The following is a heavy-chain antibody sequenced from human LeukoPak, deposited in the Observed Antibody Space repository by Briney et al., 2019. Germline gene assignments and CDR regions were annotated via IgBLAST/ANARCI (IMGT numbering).Heavy chain of an antibody. J-gene: IGHJ4*02. CDR1: ASTFDDYG. V-gene: IGHV3-20*04. CDR3: ASSRVATYYFDY. D-gene: IGHD5-12*01. CDR2: INWNGGST. Sequence: GGSLRLSCAASASTFDDYGMSWVRQAPGKGLEWVSGINWNGGSTGYADSVKGRFTISRDNAKNSLYLQMNSLRAEDTALYYCASSRVATYYFDYWGQGTLVTVSS.